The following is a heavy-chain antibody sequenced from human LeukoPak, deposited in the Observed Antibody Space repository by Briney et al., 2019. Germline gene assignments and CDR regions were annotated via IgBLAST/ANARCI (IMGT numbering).Heavy chain of an antibody. CDR3: ARVKQQLVRLLGRDTTYYYYYYMDV. J-gene: IGHJ6*03. V-gene: IGHV3-30*04. CDR1: RFTFSIYA. Sequence: GGSLRLSCAASRFTFSIYAMHWVRQAPGKGLEWVAVISYDGSDKYYADSVKGRFTISRDNSKNSLFLQMNSLRAEDTAVYFCARVKQQLVRLLGRDTTYYYYYYMDVWGKGTTVTVSS. D-gene: IGHD6-13*01. CDR2: ISYDGSDK.